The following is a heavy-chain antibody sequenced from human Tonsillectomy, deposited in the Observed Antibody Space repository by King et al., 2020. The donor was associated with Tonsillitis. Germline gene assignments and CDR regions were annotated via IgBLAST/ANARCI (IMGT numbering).Heavy chain of an antibody. D-gene: IGHD4/OR15-4a*01. CDR1: GFSFSNYG. CDR3: AKDRGLTTSFPYSLDY. V-gene: IGHV3-30*02. Sequence: VQLVESGGGVVQPGGSLRLSCAASGFSFSNYGMHWVRQAPGKGLEWVTFIRFDGSNEYYAGSVKGRFTISRDNSKNTLYLQMSGLRAEDTAVYYCAKDRGLTTSFPYSLDYWGQGTLVTVSS. CDR2: IRFDGSNE. J-gene: IGHJ4*02.